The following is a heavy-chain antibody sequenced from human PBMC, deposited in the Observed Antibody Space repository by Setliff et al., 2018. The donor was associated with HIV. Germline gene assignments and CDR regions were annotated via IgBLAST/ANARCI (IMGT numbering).Heavy chain of an antibody. V-gene: IGHV1-18*01. D-gene: IGHD1-26*01. CDR2: ISVYNGNT. Sequence: GASVKVSCKASGYTFLNYGINCVRQAPGQGLEWMGWISVYNGNTNYARKLQGRVTMTTDTSTRTVYMELRSLRSDDTAVYYCASVNSGSYVGPLDFWGQGTMVTVSS. CDR1: GYTFLNYG. J-gene: IGHJ3*01. CDR3: ASVNSGSYVGPLDF.